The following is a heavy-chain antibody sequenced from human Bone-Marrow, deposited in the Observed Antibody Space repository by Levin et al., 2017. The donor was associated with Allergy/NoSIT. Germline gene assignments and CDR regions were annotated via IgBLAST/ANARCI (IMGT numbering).Heavy chain of an antibody. V-gene: IGHV4-30-4*01. J-gene: IGHJ5*02. CDR2: VHHSGSP. CDR1: AGSITSGDHY. Sequence: SETLSLTCSVSAGSITSGDHYWSWVRQPPGTGLEWIGYVHHSGSPYYNPSLKSRVTISQDTSKNQFYLNLSSVTAADTAVYFCARVRDSSTPWFDTWGQGTLVTVSS. CDR3: ARVRDSSTPWFDT. D-gene: IGHD6-19*01.